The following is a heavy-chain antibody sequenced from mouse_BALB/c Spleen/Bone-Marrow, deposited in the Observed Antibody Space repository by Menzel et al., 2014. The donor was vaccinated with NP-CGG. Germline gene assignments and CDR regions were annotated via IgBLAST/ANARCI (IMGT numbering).Heavy chain of an antibody. V-gene: IGHV1-14*01. CDR3: ASHDGYYVGWYFDV. D-gene: IGHD2-3*01. J-gene: IGHJ1*01. Sequence: EVQRVESGPELVKPGTSVKMSCKASGYTFTSYVMHWVKQKPGQGLEWIGYIIPYNDGTKYNEKFKGKATLTSDKSSSAAYMELNSLASEDSAVYYCASHDGYYVGWYFDVWGAGTTVTVSS. CDR2: IIPYNDGT. CDR1: GYTFTSYV.